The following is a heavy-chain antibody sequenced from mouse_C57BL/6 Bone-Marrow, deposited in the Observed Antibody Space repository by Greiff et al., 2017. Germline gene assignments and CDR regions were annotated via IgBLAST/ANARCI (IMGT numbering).Heavy chain of an antibody. CDR1: GYTFTSYW. Sequence: QVQLQQPGAELVKPGASVKLSCKASGYTFTSYWMHWVKQRPGQGLEWIGMIHPNSGSTNYNAKFKSKATLTVDKSSSTAYMQLSSLTSEDSAVYYCARRGYYLYWYFDVWGTGTTVTVSS. V-gene: IGHV1-64*01. J-gene: IGHJ1*03. D-gene: IGHD2-3*01. CDR3: ARRGYYLYWYFDV. CDR2: IHPNSGST.